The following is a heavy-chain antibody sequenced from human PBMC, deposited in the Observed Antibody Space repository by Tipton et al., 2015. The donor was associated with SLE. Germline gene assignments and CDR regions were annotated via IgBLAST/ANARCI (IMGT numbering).Heavy chain of an antibody. CDR3: ARMEGTITYGGIAGL. CDR1: GGSFSGYY. V-gene: IGHV4-34*01. Sequence: TLSLTCDVIGGSFSGYYWSWIRQSPGKGLEWIGEVNHIGTIYYNASLKSRVTISIDTSKSHFSLKLTSVTAADTAVYYCARMEGTITYGGIAGLWGQGTVVTVSS. D-gene: IGHD3-16*01. J-gene: IGHJ4*02. CDR2: VNHIGTI.